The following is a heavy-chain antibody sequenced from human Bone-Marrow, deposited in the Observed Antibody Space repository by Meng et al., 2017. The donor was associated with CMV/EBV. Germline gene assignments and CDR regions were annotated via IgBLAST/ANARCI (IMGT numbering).Heavy chain of an antibody. CDR3: ARDMKGATCYDY. D-gene: IGHD2-2*01. V-gene: IGHV4-59*13. Sequence: SETLSLTCTVSGGSISSYYWSWIRQSPGRGLEWIGYIYYSGSTNYNPSLKSRVTISVDTSRNQFSLKLSSVTAADTAVYYCARDMKGATCYDYWGQGTLATVSS. J-gene: IGHJ4*02. CDR1: GGSISSYY. CDR2: IYYSGST.